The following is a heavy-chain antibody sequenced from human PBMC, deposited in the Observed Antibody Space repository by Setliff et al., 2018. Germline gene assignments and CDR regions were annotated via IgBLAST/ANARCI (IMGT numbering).Heavy chain of an antibody. V-gene: IGHV4-59*01. D-gene: IGHD3-10*01. Sequence: SETLSLTCGVSGDSMSGYYWSWIRQSPRKGLEWIGNIYYGGSANYNPSLKSRVTISVDMSKNQFSLRLNSLTAADTATYYCARGNMFDGSGRWFDYWGQGTLVTVSS. CDR2: IYYGGSA. CDR1: GDSMSGYY. J-gene: IGHJ4*02. CDR3: ARGNMFDGSGRWFDY.